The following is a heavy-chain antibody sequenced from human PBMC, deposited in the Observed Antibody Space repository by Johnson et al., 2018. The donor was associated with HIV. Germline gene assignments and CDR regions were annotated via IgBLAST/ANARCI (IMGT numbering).Heavy chain of an antibody. CDR1: GFTFSDYY. V-gene: IGHV3-11*01. CDR2: ISSSGSTI. J-gene: IGHJ3*02. Sequence: LVESGGGLVKPGGSLRLSCAASGFTFSDYYMSWIRQAPGKGLEWVSYISSSGSTIYYADSVKGRLTISRDNAKNSLYLQMNSLRAEDTALYYCARDRRDYYDSSGYPDYDAFDIWGQGTMVTVSS. D-gene: IGHD3-22*01. CDR3: ARDRRDYYDSSGYPDYDAFDI.